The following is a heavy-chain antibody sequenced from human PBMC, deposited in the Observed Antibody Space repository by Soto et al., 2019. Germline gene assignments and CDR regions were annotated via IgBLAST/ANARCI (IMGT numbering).Heavy chain of an antibody. J-gene: IGHJ3*01. CDR3: ARDLSTSSFGGIFDL. CDR1: GYTFTGQY. V-gene: IGHV1-2*02. CDR2: INPSSGGT. D-gene: IGHD3-16*01. Sequence: QVQLVQSGAEVRKPGASVKVSCKASGYTFTGQYLHWARQAPGEGLQWMGWINPSSGGTRYSQYFQGRVTMTRDTSIIIAYMEMSSLTSDDTAIYYFARDLSTSSFGGIFDLWGQGTMVTVSS.